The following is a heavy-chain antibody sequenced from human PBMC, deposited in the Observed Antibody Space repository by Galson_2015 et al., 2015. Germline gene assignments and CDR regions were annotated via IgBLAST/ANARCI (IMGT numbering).Heavy chain of an antibody. V-gene: IGHV1-18*01. CDR3: ARIARYYYGSGSVTTDAFDI. Sequence: SVKVSCKASGYTFTTYGISWVRQAPGQGLEWMGWISADNGNFNYAQKFEDRITMTTDTSTSTAYMELGSLRSDDTAVYYCARIARYYYGSGSVTTDAFDIWGQGTMVTVSS. D-gene: IGHD3-10*01. CDR2: ISADNGNF. CDR1: GYTFTTYG. J-gene: IGHJ3*02.